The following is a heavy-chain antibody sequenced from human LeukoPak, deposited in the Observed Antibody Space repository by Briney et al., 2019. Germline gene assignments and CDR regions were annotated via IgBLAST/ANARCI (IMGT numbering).Heavy chain of an antibody. D-gene: IGHD1-26*01. CDR3: AKLLLETGGIGEEFDY. V-gene: IGHV3-30*02. CDR2: IRYDGNKK. J-gene: IGHJ4*02. CDR1: GFTFSSYA. Sequence: GGSLRLSCAASGFTFSSYAMYWVRQAPGKGLGWVAFIRYDGNKKYYADSVKGRFTISRDNSRNTVYLQMNSLTSEDTAVYYCAKLLLETGGIGEEFDYWGQGTLVTVSS.